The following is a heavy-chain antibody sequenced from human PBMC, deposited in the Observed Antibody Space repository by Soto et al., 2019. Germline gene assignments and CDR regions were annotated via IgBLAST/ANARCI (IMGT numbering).Heavy chain of an antibody. CDR2: INAGNGNT. Sequence: GASVKVSCKASGYTFTSYAMHWVRQAPGQRLEWMGWINAGNGNTKYSQKFQGHVTISADKSISTAYLQWSSLKASDTAMYYCARQGGINQSDYGMDVWGQGATVTVSS. J-gene: IGHJ6*02. D-gene: IGHD2-15*01. CDR3: ARQGGINQSDYGMDV. V-gene: IGHV1-3*01. CDR1: GYTFTSYA.